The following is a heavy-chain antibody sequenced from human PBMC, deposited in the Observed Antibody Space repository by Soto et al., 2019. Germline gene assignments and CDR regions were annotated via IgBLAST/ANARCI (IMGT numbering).Heavy chain of an antibody. J-gene: IGHJ6*02. D-gene: IGHD3-3*01. CDR2: ISYDGSNK. Sequence: GGSLRLSCAASGFTFSSYAMHWVRQAPGKGLEWVAVISYDGSNKFYAGSVKGRFIMSRDNSKNTLYLQMNSLRAEDTAVYYCAKPMHQLRFLEWLLYPYYYGMDVWGQGTTVTVSS. CDR1: GFTFSSYA. V-gene: IGHV3-30-3*02. CDR3: AKPMHQLRFLEWLLYPYYYGMDV.